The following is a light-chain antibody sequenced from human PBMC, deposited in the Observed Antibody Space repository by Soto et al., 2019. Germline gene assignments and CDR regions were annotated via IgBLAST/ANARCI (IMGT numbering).Light chain of an antibody. CDR2: EVS. J-gene: IGLJ2*01. Sequence: QSALTQPASVSGSPGQSITISCTGTSSDVGSYNLVSWYQHHPGKAPKLMIYEVSKRPSGVSDRFSGSKSGNTASLTISGLQAEDGADYHCCSYAGSNTYVLFGGGTKLTVL. V-gene: IGLV2-23*02. CDR3: CSYAGSNTYVL. CDR1: SSDVGSYNL.